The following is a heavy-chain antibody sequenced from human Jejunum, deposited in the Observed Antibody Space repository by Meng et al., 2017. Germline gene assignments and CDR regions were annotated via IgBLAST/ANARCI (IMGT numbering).Heavy chain of an antibody. D-gene: IGHD5-18*01. V-gene: IGHV3-21*01. CDR2: ISSSSSYI. CDR3: ARDLEGGYSYGSLDY. Sequence: GGSLRLSCAAFGFTFSSYSMNWVRQAPGKGLEWVSSISSSSSYIYYADSVKGRFTISRDNAKNSLYLQMNSLRVEDTAVYYCARDLEGGYSYGSLDYWGQGTLVTVSS. CDR1: GFTFSSYS. J-gene: IGHJ4*02.